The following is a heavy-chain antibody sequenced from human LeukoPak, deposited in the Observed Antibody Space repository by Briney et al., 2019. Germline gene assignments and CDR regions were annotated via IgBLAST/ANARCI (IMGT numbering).Heavy chain of an antibody. CDR2: ISGSGGST. D-gene: IGHD5-18*01. J-gene: IGHJ4*02. Sequence: GGSLRLSCAASGFTFSSYAMSWVRQAPGKGLEWVSAISGSGGSTYYADSVKGRFTISRDNSKNTLYLQMNSLRAEDTAVYYCAKMLLRELYSYGQTQTENDYWGQGTLVTVSS. V-gene: IGHV3-23*01. CDR3: AKMLLRELYSYGQTQTENDY. CDR1: GFTFSSYA.